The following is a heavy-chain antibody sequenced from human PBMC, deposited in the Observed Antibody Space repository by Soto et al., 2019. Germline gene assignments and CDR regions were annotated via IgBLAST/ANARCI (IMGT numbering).Heavy chain of an antibody. CDR3: ARDGGFGELKY. Sequence: QVQLVQSGAELKKPGSSVKVSRKASGDTFSGYPINWVRQAPGEGLEWMGRIIPVFGTTNDAQRFEGRVTFTADESTNTAYMELRGLLSEDTAVYDCARDGGFGELKYWGPGTLVTVSS. J-gene: IGHJ4*02. CDR1: GDTFSGYP. CDR2: IIPVFGTT. V-gene: IGHV1-69*18. D-gene: IGHD3-10*01.